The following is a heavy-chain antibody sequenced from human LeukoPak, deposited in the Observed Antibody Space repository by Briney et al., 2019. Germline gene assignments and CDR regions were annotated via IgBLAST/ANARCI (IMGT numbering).Heavy chain of an antibody. Sequence: GGSLRLSCAASGFKFNDYGMSWVRQAPGKGLEWVSSISASGSLIYYTDSVEGRFTISRDNSKNTLYLQMNSLRPEDAAVYYCAKSPYGDYLFDYWGQGTLVTVSS. CDR1: GFKFNDYG. J-gene: IGHJ4*02. V-gene: IGHV3-23*01. D-gene: IGHD4-17*01. CDR3: AKSPYGDYLFDY. CDR2: ISASGSLI.